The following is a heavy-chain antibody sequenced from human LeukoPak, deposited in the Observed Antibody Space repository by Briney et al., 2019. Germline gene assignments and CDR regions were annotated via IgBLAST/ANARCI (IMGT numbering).Heavy chain of an antibody. CDR2: IYYSGST. D-gene: IGHD2-15*01. Sequence: SETLSLTCTVSGGSLSSGGYYWSWIRQHPGKGLEWIGYIYYSGSTYYNPSLKSRVTISVDTSKNQFSLKLSSVTAADTAVYYCARDPGGLYCSGGSCYQNNWFDPRGQGTLVTVSS. V-gene: IGHV4-31*03. CDR3: ARDPGGLYCSGGSCYQNNWFDP. J-gene: IGHJ5*02. CDR1: GGSLSSGGYY.